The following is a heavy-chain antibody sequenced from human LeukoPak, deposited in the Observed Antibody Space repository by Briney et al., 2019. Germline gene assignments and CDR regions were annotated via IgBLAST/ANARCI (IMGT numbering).Heavy chain of an antibody. CDR1: GYTFTGYY. D-gene: IGHD4-17*01. J-gene: IGHJ3*02. Sequence: ASVKVSCKAFGYTFTGYYIHWVRQAPGQGLERMGWINPKSGGTKYAQKFQGRVTMTRDTSISTAYMEVSRLTSDDAAVYYCARDAVTNRDAFDIWGQGTMVTVSS. V-gene: IGHV1-2*02. CDR3: ARDAVTNRDAFDI. CDR2: INPKSGGT.